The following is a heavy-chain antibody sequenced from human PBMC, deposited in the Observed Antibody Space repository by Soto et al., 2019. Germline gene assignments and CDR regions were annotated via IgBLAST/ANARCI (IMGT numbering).Heavy chain of an antibody. J-gene: IGHJ3*02. CDR1: GFTFSSYW. Sequence: GGSLRLSCAASGFTFSSYWMSWVRQAPGKGLEWVANIKQDGSEKYYVDSVKGRFTISRDNAKNSLYLQMNSLRAEDTAVYYCARDPATYYYDSSGYRDDAFDIWGQGTVVTVSS. CDR3: ARDPATYYYDSSGYRDDAFDI. CDR2: IKQDGSEK. V-gene: IGHV3-7*05. D-gene: IGHD3-22*01.